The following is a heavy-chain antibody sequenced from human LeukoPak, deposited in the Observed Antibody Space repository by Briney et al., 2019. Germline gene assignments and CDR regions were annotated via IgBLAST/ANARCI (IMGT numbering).Heavy chain of an antibody. D-gene: IGHD2-2*02. J-gene: IGHJ6*03. V-gene: IGHV1-46*01. Sequence: ASVTVSCKASGYTFTSYYMHWVRQAPGQGLEWMGIINPSGGSTSYAQKFQGRVTMTRDTSTSTVYMELSSLRSEDTAVYYCARSQYKLLYRGGGYYYYMDVWGKGTTVTVSS. CDR1: GYTFTSYY. CDR3: ARSQYKLLYRGGGYYYYMDV. CDR2: INPSGGST.